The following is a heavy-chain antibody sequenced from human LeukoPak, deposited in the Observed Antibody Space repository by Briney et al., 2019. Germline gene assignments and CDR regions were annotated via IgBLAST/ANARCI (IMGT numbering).Heavy chain of an antibody. Sequence: GGSLRLSCAASGFTFSSYSMNWVRQAPGKGLEWVSSISSSSSYIYYADSVKGRFTISRDNAKNSLYLQMNSLRAEDTAVYYCARDRGSGWYYFDYWGQGTLVTVSS. D-gene: IGHD6-19*01. CDR2: ISSSSSYI. CDR1: GFTFSSYS. J-gene: IGHJ4*02. CDR3: ARDRGSGWYYFDY. V-gene: IGHV3-21*01.